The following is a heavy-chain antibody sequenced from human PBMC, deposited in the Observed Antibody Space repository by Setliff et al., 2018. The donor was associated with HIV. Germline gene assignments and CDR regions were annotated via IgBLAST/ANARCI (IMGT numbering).Heavy chain of an antibody. V-gene: IGHV4-34*01. Sequence: PSETLSLTCAVYGGPLSGHYWSWIRQPPGQGLEWIGETSHSGKTNYNPSLKSRVTVSVDTSKNQFSLKLSSVTAADMGVYYCARGRKKTLAVSGTRHFGFWGQGTLVTVSS. CDR1: GGPLSGHY. D-gene: IGHD6-19*01. CDR2: TSHSGKT. CDR3: ARGRKKTLAVSGTRHFGF. J-gene: IGHJ4*02.